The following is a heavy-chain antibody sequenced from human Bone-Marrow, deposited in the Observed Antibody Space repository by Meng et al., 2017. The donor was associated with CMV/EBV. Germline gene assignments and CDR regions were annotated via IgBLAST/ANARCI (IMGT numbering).Heavy chain of an antibody. V-gene: IGHV3-30*19. Sequence: GESLKISCAASGFTFSSYGMHWVRQAPGKGLEWVSLISHDGMNEYYADSVRGRFTISRDNSKNTLFLQMDSLRTEDTAVYYCARGSGGTNDHFGLDVWGQGTTVTVSS. D-gene: IGHD3-16*01. J-gene: IGHJ6*02. CDR1: GFTFSSYG. CDR3: ARGSGGTNDHFGLDV. CDR2: ISHDGMNE.